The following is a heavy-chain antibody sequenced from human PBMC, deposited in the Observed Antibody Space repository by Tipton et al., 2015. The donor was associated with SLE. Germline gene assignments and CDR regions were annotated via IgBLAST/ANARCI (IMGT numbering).Heavy chain of an antibody. Sequence: SLRLSCAASGFSFSLHHMYWVRQPPGTGLEWVSRISPDGSSSNYADSVKGRFTISRDNGMNTLYLQMNSLRAEDTALYYCVKSTYSISRGDIWGQGTMVTVSS. V-gene: IGHV3-74*01. D-gene: IGHD6-13*01. CDR2: ISPDGSSS. CDR1: GFSFSLHH. CDR3: VKSTYSISRGDI. J-gene: IGHJ3*02.